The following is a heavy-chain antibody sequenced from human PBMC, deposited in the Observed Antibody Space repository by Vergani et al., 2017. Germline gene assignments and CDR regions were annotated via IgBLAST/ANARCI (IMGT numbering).Heavy chain of an antibody. J-gene: IGHJ6*03. CDR3: ATWYYYDSSGYSYYYMDV. D-gene: IGHD3-22*01. V-gene: IGHV4-59*12. Sequence: QVQLQESGPGLVKPSETLSLTCTVSGGSISSYYWSWIRQPPGKGLEWIGYIYYSGSTNYNPSLKSRVTISVDTSKNQFSLKLSSVTAADTAVYYCATWYYYDSSGYSYYYMDVWGKGTTVTVSS. CDR2: IYYSGST. CDR1: GGSISSYY.